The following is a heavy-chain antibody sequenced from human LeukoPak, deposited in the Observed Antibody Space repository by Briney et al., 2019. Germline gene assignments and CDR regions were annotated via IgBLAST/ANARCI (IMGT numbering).Heavy chain of an antibody. Sequence: ASVKVSCKASGYTFTSYDINWVRQATGQGLEWMGWMNPNSGNTGYAQKFQGRVTITRNTSIRTAYMERISLRYEDTAVYYCARGLSLAYWGQGTLVTVSS. CDR2: MNPNSGNT. J-gene: IGHJ4*02. D-gene: IGHD2/OR15-2a*01. CDR1: GYTFTSYD. V-gene: IGHV1-8*03. CDR3: ARGLSLAY.